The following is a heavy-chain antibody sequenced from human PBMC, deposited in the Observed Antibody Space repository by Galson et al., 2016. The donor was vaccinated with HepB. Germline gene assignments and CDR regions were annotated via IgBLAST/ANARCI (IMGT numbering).Heavy chain of an antibody. D-gene: IGHD5/OR15-5a*01. CDR2: IGTSGSPI. CDR3: VRGCLSNSFDY. CDR1: GFTFSSYS. Sequence: SLRLSCAGSGFTFSSYSMDWVRQAPGKGLEWVSYIGTSGSPIYYSDSVRGRFTISRDNARNSVFLQMLSLSAEDTASYYCVRGCLSNSFDYWGQGVLVTVAS. J-gene: IGHJ4*02. V-gene: IGHV3-48*04.